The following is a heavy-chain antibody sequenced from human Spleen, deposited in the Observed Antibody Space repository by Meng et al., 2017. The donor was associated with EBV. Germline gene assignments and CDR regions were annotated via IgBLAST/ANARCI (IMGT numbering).Heavy chain of an antibody. J-gene: IGHJ4*02. Sequence: GQLLEPGGGLFRPGESLRLSCAASAFTFSHLGMHWGRQAPGKGLEWLAVISFDGSRTYYADSVKGRFTISRDNAKNTLYLQMNSLRVEDTAVYYCSRDLAGSDDYWGRGTLVTVSS. D-gene: IGHD1-14*01. CDR1: AFTFSHLG. V-gene: IGHV3-30*03. CDR2: ISFDGSRT. CDR3: SRDLAGSDDY.